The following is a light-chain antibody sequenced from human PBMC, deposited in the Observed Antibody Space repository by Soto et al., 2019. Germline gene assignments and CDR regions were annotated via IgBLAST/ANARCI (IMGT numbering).Light chain of an antibody. J-gene: IGKJ1*01. V-gene: IGKV3-20*01. CDR3: QQYGSSPTWT. CDR1: QSVSSSY. CDR2: GAS. Sequence: ELVLTQSPGTLSLSPGERATLSCRASQSVSSSYLAWYQQKPDQAPRLLIYGASSRATGIPDRFSGSGSGTDFTLTISRLAPEDFAVYYCQQYGSSPTWTFGPGTKVEIK.